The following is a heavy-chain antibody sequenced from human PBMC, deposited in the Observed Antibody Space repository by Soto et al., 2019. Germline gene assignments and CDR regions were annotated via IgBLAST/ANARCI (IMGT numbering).Heavy chain of an antibody. J-gene: IGHJ4*02. CDR1: GFTFSSYA. D-gene: IGHD2-8*01. V-gene: IGHV3-64D*06. CDR2: ISSNGGST. CDR3: VKGGYCTNCVCYRGCEDY. Sequence: GGSLRLSCSASGFTFSSYAMHWVRQAPGKGLEYVSAISSNGGSTYYADSVKGRFTISRDNSKNTLYLQMSSLRAEDTAVYYCVKGGYCTNCVCYRGCEDYWGQGTLVTVSS.